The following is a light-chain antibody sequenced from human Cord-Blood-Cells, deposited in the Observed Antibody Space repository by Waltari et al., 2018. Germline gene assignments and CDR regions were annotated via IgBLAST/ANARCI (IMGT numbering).Light chain of an antibody. V-gene: IGLV2-23*01. Sequence: QSALTQPASVSGSPGQSIPIPCPGTSSDVGRYHLVSCYQQHPGKAPKPMIYEGSKPPSGVSNRFSGCKSGNTASLTSSGLQAEDEADYCCCSYAGSSTWLFGGGTKLTVL. CDR1: SSDVGRYHL. J-gene: IGLJ3*02. CDR3: CSYAGSSTWL. CDR2: EGS.